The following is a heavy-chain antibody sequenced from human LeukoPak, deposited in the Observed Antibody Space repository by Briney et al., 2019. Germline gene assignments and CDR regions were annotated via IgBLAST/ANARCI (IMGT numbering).Heavy chain of an antibody. J-gene: IGHJ3*02. V-gene: IGHV4-59*02. Sequence: PSETLSLTCTVPGGSVNSHYWSWIRQPPGKGLEWIGYLYFSGSTGYNPSLKSRVSISVETSKNQFSLRLSSVTAADTAVYYCARPYDSSGYYIRGAFDIWGQGAMVTVS. D-gene: IGHD3-22*01. CDR1: GGSVNSHY. CDR2: LYFSGST. CDR3: ARPYDSSGYYIRGAFDI.